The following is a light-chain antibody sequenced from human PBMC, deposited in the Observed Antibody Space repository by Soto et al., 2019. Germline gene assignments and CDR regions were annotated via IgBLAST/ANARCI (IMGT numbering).Light chain of an antibody. J-gene: IGKJ2*01. CDR2: KAS. V-gene: IGKV1-5*03. Sequence: DLQLTQSPSTLSASVGDRVTITCRASQSISSWLAWYQQKPGKAPKLLIYKASSLESGVPSRFSGSGSGTEFTLTLSSLQPDDFATYYCQQYKSFPRTFGQGTKLETK. CDR3: QQYKSFPRT. CDR1: QSISSW.